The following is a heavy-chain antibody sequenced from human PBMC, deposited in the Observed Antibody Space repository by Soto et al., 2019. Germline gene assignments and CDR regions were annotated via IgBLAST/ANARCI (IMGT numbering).Heavy chain of an antibody. CDR3: AIGFTIDYGMDF. Sequence: EAAVNPCCKAPGGTFSSYAISWVRQARGQGLDWMGGIIPIFGTANYAQKFQGRVTITADESTSTAHMELSSLRSEDTAVYYCAIGFTIDYGMDFWSQGLSVPLSS. V-gene: IGHV1-69*13. J-gene: IGHJ6*02. CDR1: GGTFSSYA. CDR2: IIPIFGTA. D-gene: IGHD3-3*01.